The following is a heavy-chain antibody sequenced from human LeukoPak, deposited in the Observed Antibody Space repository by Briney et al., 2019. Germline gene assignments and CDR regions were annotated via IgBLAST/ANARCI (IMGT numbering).Heavy chain of an antibody. CDR2: FYTSGST. J-gene: IGHJ3*02. D-gene: IGHD5-18*01. CDR3: ARDGWIQLWLGAFDI. V-gene: IGHV4-4*07. CDR1: GGSISSYY. Sequence: SETLSLTCTVSGGSISSYYWSWIRQPAGKGLEWIGRFYTSGSTNYNPSLKSRVTMSVDTSKNQFSLKLSSVTAADTAVYYCARDGWIQLWLGAFDIWGQGTMVTVSS.